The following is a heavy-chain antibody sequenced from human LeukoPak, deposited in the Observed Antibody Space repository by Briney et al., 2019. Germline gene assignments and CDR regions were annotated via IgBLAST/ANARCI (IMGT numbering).Heavy chain of an antibody. CDR2: ISGFNGKT. J-gene: IGHJ5*02. D-gene: IGHD3-10*02. V-gene: IGHV3-23*01. CDR1: GFTFRNYA. CDR3: AKDRIAVIGSVFGVFDP. Sequence: GRSMRPSCAASGFTFRNYAMSWVRQAPGKGLEWVSGISGFNGKTHYADSVKGRFTISRDISKNTLYLQMNSLRAEETAVYYCAKDRIAVIGSVFGVFDPWGQGTLVTVSS.